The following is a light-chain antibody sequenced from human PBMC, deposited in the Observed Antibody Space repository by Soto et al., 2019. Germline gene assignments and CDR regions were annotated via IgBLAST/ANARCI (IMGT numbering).Light chain of an antibody. J-gene: IGLJ2*01. CDR2: EVT. CDR1: SSDVGGYNY. V-gene: IGLV2-14*01. Sequence: QSVLTQPASVSGSPGQSITIPCTGTSSDVGGYNYVSWFQQSPGKAPKVMIYEVTNRPSGVSNRFSGSKSGNTASLTISGLQAEDEADYYCSSYTSSNTLIFGGGTKVTVL. CDR3: SSYTSSNTLI.